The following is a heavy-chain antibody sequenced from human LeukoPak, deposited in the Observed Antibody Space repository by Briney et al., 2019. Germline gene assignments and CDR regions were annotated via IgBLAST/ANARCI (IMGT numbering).Heavy chain of an antibody. CDR1: GGSISSGDYY. CDR2: IHYSGST. CDR3: ARVIGYDQLDY. Sequence: PSQTLSLTCSVSGGSISSGDYYWSWIRRHPGKGLEWIGYIHYSGSTYYNPSLKSRVSISVSTSKNRFSLQLSSVTAADTAVYYCARVIGYDQLDYWGQGTLVTVSS. V-gene: IGHV4-31*03. J-gene: IGHJ4*02. D-gene: IGHD5-12*01.